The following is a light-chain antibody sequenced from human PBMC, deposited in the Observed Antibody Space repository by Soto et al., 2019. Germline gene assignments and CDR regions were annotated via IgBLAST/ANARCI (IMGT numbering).Light chain of an antibody. CDR1: QGISSS. J-gene: IGKJ3*01. CDR3: QEYHSPPFT. V-gene: IGKV1-27*01. CDR2: GAS. Sequence: DIQMTQSPSSLSASVGDTVTITCRASQGISSSLAWYQQKAGKVPDLLIYGASTLQSGVPSHFSGSGSGTDFTLTISSLRPEDAATYYCQEYHSPPFTFGPGTKVEMK.